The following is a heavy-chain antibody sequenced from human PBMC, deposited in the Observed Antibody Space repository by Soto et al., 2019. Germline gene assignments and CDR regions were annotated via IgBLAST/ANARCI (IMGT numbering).Heavy chain of an antibody. CDR2: TYYRSKWSN. D-gene: IGHD3-16*01. Sequence: SQTLSLTFAISGDSVSSNRATWDWIRKSPSRGLEWLGRTYYRSKWSNDYAVSVKGRITINPDTSNNQFSLHLNSVTPDDTAVYYCARLIGNSWLDSWGQGTLVTVSS. CDR3: ARLIGNSWLDS. V-gene: IGHV6-1*01. CDR1: GDSVSSNRAT. J-gene: IGHJ5*01.